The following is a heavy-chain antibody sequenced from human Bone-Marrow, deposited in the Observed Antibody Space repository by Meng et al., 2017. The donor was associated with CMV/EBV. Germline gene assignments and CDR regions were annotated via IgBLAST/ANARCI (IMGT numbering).Heavy chain of an antibody. CDR2: IYYSGST. CDR1: GGSVRSYY. D-gene: IGHD6-19*01. V-gene: IGHV4-59*02. CDR3: ARAGGWVSPFDY. J-gene: IGHJ4*02. Sequence: SETLSLTCTVSGGSVRSYYWSWIRQPPGKGLEWIGNIYYSGSTNYNPFLKSRVTISVDTSKNQFSLKLSSVTAADTAVYYCARAGGWVSPFDYWGQGTLVTVSS.